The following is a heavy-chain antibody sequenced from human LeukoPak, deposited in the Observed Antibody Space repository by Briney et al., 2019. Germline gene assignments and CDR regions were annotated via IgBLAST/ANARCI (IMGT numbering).Heavy chain of an antibody. V-gene: IGHV3-53*01. CDR2: LYTGGGT. D-gene: IGHD1-26*01. Sequence: GGSLRLSCTASGFSVRTTYMSWVRQAPGKGLEWVSVLYTGGGTDHADSVKGRFTISRDNSKNTLSLQMNSLRAEDTAVYYCARDILGATQKEIWGQGTLVTVSS. CDR3: ARDILGATQKEI. J-gene: IGHJ1*01. CDR1: GFSVRTTY.